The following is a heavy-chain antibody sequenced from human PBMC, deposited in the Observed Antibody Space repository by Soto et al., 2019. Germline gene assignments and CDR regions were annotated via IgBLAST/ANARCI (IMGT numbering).Heavy chain of an antibody. CDR1: GASISSYH. CDR2: IYYSGSI. J-gene: IGHJ5*02. CDR3: ARLVAVAGTSEWFDP. D-gene: IGHD6-19*01. V-gene: IGHV4-59*01. Sequence: SETLSLTCTVSGASISSYHWSWIRQPPGKGLEWIGYIYYSGSINYNPSLKSRVTISIDTSKKQFSLKVRSVTAADTAVYYCARLVAVAGTSEWFDPWGQGTLVNVSS.